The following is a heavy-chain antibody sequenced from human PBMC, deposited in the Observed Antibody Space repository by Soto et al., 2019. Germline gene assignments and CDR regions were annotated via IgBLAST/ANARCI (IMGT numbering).Heavy chain of an antibody. CDR3: AHRPSYCSGGSCYSGFDY. J-gene: IGHJ4*02. Sequence: QITLKASGPTLVKPTQTLTLTCTFSGFSLSTSGVGVGWIRQPPGNALEWLALIYWDDDKRYSPSLKSRLTITTDTSKNQVVLTMTNMEPVDTATYYCAHRPSYCSGGSCYSGFDYWGQGTLVTVSS. CDR2: IYWDDDK. CDR1: GFSLSTSGVG. D-gene: IGHD2-15*01. V-gene: IGHV2-5*02.